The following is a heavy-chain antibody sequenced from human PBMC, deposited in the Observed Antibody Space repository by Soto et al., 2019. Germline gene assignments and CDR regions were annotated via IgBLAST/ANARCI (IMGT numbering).Heavy chain of an antibody. CDR1: GFTFNNYA. CDR2: IGGGGDTT. J-gene: IGHJ4*02. D-gene: IGHD3-10*01. CDR3: AKGRGGSGSLTPRVDF. Sequence: EVQLLESGGGLVQPGGSLRLSCAASGFTFNNYAMTWVRQAPGKGLDWVSAIGGGGDTTSYADSVKGRFTVSRDGSKNTLYLQMSSLRAEDTPLYYCAKGRGGSGSLTPRVDFWGQGTLVTVSS. V-gene: IGHV3-23*01.